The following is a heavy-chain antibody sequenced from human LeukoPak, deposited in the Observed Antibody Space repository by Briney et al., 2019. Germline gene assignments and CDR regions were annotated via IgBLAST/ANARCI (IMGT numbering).Heavy chain of an antibody. V-gene: IGHV3-21*01. D-gene: IGHD1-14*01. CDR2: ISSSSSYI. Sequence: GGSLRLSCVASGCTFSSYTMNWVRQAPGKGLEWVSSISSSSSYIFYTDSVKGRFTISRDNVENSVSLQMNSLTAEDTAAYYCARAAAGASKWFDPWGQGTLVTVSS. J-gene: IGHJ5*02. CDR1: GCTFSSYT. CDR3: ARAAAGASKWFDP.